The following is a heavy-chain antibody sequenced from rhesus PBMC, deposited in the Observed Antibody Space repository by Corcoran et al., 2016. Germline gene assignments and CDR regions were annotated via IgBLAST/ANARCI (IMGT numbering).Heavy chain of an antibody. D-gene: IGHD5-12*01. CDR3: TRGGYSYSPSSHFDY. CDR1: GFTFSSYD. Sequence: EVQLVESGGGLVQPGGSLRLSCAASGFTFSSYDMSWVRQAPGKGLDWVSYFSYTGKTIYYADSVKGQFTISRDNAKNSLSLQMSSLRAEDTAVYYCTRGGYSYSPSSHFDYWGQGVLVTVSS. V-gene: IGHV3-136*01. CDR2: FSYTGKTI. J-gene: IGHJ4*01.